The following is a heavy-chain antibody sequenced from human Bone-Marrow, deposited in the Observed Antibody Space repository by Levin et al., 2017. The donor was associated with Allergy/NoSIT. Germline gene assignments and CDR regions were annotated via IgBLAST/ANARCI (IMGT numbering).Heavy chain of an antibody. V-gene: IGHV1-69*06. CDR2: IIPIFGTA. Sequence: ASVKVSCKASGGTFSSYAISWVRQAPGQGLEWMGGIIPIFGTANYAQKFQGRVTITADKSTSTAYMELSSLRSEGTAVYYCARDGVGYSSSQSGGRILRYYYYMDVWGKGTTVTVSS. J-gene: IGHJ6*03. D-gene: IGHD6-6*01. CDR1: GGTFSSYA. CDR3: ARDGVGYSSSQSGGRILRYYYYMDV.